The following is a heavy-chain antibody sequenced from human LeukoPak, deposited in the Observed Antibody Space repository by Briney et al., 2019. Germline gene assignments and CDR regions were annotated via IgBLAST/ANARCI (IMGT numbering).Heavy chain of an antibody. D-gene: IGHD2-2*01. CDR3: AREAEGYVVLY. CDR1: GYTFSTNG. J-gene: IGHJ4*02. Sequence: GASVKVSCKASGYTFSTNGISWVRQAPGQGREWMGWISAYNGNTNYAQKLQGRVTVTTDTSTSTAYMELRSLRSDDTAVYYCAREAEGYVVLYWGQGTLVTVSS. V-gene: IGHV1-18*01. CDR2: ISAYNGNT.